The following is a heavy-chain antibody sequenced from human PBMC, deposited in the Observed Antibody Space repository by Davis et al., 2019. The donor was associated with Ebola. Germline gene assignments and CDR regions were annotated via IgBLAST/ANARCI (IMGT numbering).Heavy chain of an antibody. CDR2: IIPIFGTA. CDR3: ARGTHPYYYDSSGYLDGPVGY. CDR1: GGTFSSYA. Sequence: SVKVSCKASGGTFSSYAISWVRQAPGQGLEWMGGIIPIFGTANYAQKFQGRVTITADESTSTAYMELSSLRSEDTAVYYCARGTHPYYYDSSGYLDGPVGYWGQGTLVTVSS. D-gene: IGHD3-22*01. V-gene: IGHV1-69*13. J-gene: IGHJ4*02.